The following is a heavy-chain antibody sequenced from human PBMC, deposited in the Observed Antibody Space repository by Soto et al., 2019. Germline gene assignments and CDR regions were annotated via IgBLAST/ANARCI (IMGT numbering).Heavy chain of an antibody. Sequence: GGSLRLSCAASGFTFSSYGMHWVRQAPGKGLEWVAVIWSDGNNKYYRDSVKGRFTISRDDSQNTLYLQMNSLRADDTAVYYCAARTTGTLYYYYGMDVWGQGTTVTVSS. J-gene: IGHJ6*02. D-gene: IGHD1-1*01. V-gene: IGHV3-33*08. CDR3: AARTTGTLYYYYGMDV. CDR2: IWSDGNNK. CDR1: GFTFSSYG.